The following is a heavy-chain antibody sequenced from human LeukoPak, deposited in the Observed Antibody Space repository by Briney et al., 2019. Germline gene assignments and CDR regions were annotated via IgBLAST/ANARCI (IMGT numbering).Heavy chain of an antibody. J-gene: IGHJ4*02. D-gene: IGHD1-14*01. CDR3: AGGPRPRRFDY. Sequence: SETLSLTRTVSGGSISSYYWSWIRQPPGKGLEWIGYIYYSGSTNYNPSLKSRVTISVDTSKNQFSLKLSSVTAADTAVYYCAGGPRPRRFDYWGQGTLVIVSS. CDR1: GGSISSYY. V-gene: IGHV4-59*01. CDR2: IYYSGST.